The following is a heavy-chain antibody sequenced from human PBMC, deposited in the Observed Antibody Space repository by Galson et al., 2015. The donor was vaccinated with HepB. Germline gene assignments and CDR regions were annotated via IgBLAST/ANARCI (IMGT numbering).Heavy chain of an antibody. CDR3: VRGVGRYGDQAWDY. J-gene: IGHJ4*02. Sequence: LTCDVSGVSMSRGGYPWGWIRQPPGKGLEGIGWIYFSGGTYYNLSLKSRLSISLGTPKDQFSLKLNSMTAADTAVYYCVRGVGRYGDQAWDYWGPGLSVTVDS. CDR2: IYFSGGT. D-gene: IGHD4-17*01. CDR1: GVSMSRGGYP. V-gene: IGHV4-30-4*07.